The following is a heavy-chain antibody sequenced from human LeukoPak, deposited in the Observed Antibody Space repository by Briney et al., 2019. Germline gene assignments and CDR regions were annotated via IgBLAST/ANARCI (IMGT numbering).Heavy chain of an antibody. CDR1: GFSFSGFG. CDR3: ARRGGYNFGIEY. CDR2: ISYDGSKK. D-gene: IGHD5-18*01. Sequence: PGGSLRLSCAVSGFSFSGFGMLWVRQAPGKGREWVGIISYDGSKKDIADSVRGRFTISKDNSKNTLYLQMKSLRPEDTAIYYCARRGGYNFGIEYWGQGTLVTVSS. V-gene: IGHV3-30*03. J-gene: IGHJ4*02.